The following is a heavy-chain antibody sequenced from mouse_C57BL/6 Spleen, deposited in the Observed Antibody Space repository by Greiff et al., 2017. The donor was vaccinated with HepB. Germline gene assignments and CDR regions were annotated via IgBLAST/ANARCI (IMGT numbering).Heavy chain of an antibody. J-gene: IGHJ4*01. D-gene: IGHD3-2*02. CDR3: ARKQLRLGDYAMDY. CDR2: IYPSDSET. Sequence: QVQLQQPGAELVRPGSSVKLSCKASGYTFTSYWMAWVKQRPGQGLEWIGNIYPSDSETHYNQKFKDKATLTVDKSSSTAYMQLSSLTSEDSAVYYCARKQLRLGDYAMDYWGQGTSVTVSS. CDR1: GYTFTSYW. V-gene: IGHV1-61*01.